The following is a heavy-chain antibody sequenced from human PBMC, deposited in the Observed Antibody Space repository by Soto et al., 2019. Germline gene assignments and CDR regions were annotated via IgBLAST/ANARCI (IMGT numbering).Heavy chain of an antibody. J-gene: IGHJ4*02. Sequence: ASVKVSCKASGYTFTSYYIHWVRQAPGQGLEWMGWINPITGGTNYAPKFQGRVTMTRDTSITTAYMELSRLRSDDTAVYYCARNYYDSSDRNYLDYWGQGTPVTVSS. CDR3: ARNYYDSSDRNYLDY. D-gene: IGHD3-22*01. V-gene: IGHV1-2*02. CDR1: GYTFTSYY. CDR2: INPITGGT.